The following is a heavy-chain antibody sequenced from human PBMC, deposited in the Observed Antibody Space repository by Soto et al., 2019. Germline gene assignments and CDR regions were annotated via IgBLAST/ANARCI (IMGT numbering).Heavy chain of an antibody. Sequence: QVQLQESGPGLVKPSETLSLTCIVSGGSISNYYWSWIRQPPGKGLEWIGYIYYSGSTNYNPSLTRRVTIPVDTSKNQFSLKLSSVTAADTAVYYCARHRYSYGVYYFDYWGQGTLVTVSS. D-gene: IGHD5-18*01. CDR3: ARHRYSYGVYYFDY. CDR2: IYYSGST. V-gene: IGHV4-59*08. CDR1: GGSISNYY. J-gene: IGHJ4*02.